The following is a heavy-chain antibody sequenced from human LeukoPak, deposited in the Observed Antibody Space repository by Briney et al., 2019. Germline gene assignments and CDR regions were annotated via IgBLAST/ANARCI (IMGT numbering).Heavy chain of an antibody. D-gene: IGHD6-19*01. V-gene: IGHV6-1*01. CDR1: GDSVSSNSSA. CDR3: ARDQDSSGWYGRYFDY. CDR2: TYYRSKWYN. J-gene: IGHJ4*02. Sequence: SQTLSLTCAISGDSVSSNSSAWNWIRQSPSRGLEWLGRTYYRSKWYNDYAVSVKSRITINPDTSKNQFSLQLNSVTPEDTAVYYCARDQDSSGWYGRYFDYWGQGTLVTVSS.